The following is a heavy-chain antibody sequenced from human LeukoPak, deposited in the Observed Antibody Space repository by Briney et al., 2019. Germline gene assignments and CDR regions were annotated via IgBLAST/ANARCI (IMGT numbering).Heavy chain of an antibody. D-gene: IGHD6-13*01. CDR2: ISYDGSNK. Sequence: GGSLRLSCAASGFTFSSYAMHWVRQAPGKGLEGVAVISYDGSNKYYADSVKGRFTISRDNSKNTLYLQMNSLRAEDTAVYYCARVGAGGPRRALDVWGQGTMVTVSS. V-gene: IGHV3-30*04. CDR1: GFTFSSYA. CDR3: ARVGAGGPRRALDV. J-gene: IGHJ3*01.